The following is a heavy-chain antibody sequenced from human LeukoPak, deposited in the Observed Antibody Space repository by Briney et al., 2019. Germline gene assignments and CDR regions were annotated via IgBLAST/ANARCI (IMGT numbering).Heavy chain of an antibody. V-gene: IGHV1-8*01. Sequence: ASVKVSCKASGYIFTECDINWVRQAAGQGPELMGWINPNSYNKAYTGKFQGRLTMTTNTSTTTDYMELSSLRSEDTAIYYCARGATFQRQALAYWGQGTLVIVSS. D-gene: IGHD3-16*01. CDR2: INPNSYNK. CDR3: ARGATFQRQALAY. CDR1: GYIFTECD. J-gene: IGHJ4*02.